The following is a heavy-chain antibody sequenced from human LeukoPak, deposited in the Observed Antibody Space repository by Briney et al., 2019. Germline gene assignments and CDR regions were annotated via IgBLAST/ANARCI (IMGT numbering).Heavy chain of an antibody. V-gene: IGHV3-30*18. J-gene: IGHJ4*02. D-gene: IGHD2-8*01. Sequence: VGSLRLSCAASGFSISGYAMNWVRQAPGKGLEWVALISDDGSNKQYVDSVKGRFTISRDDSKNTLYLQMNSLKIEDTAVYYCPKIGVGYTYGNGFASWGQGTLVTVSS. CDR3: PKIGVGYTYGNGFAS. CDR1: GFSISGYA. CDR2: ISDDGSNK.